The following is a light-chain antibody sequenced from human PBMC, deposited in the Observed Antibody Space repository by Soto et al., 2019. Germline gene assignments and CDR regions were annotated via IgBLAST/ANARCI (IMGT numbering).Light chain of an antibody. V-gene: IGKV1-39*01. Sequence: DIHMTQSPSSLSASVGYIVTITCRASQSISTYLNWYQQKPGKAPKLLMHAASSLDRGVPSRFSGSGSGTDFTLTISSLQPEDSATYYCQQTYTSVATFGQGTKVDNK. CDR1: QSISTY. CDR3: QQTYTSVAT. CDR2: AAS. J-gene: IGKJ1*01.